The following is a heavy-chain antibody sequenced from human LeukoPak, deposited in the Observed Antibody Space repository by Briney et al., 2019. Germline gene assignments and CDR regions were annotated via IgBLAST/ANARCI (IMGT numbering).Heavy chain of an antibody. CDR1: GFTFSSYS. J-gene: IGHJ4*02. CDR2: ISSSSSYI. Sequence: GGSLRLSCAPSGFTFSSYSMNWVRQAPGKGLEWVSSISSSSSYIYYADSVKGRFTISRDNAKNSLYLQMNSLRAEDTAVYYCARGGPDYFDYWGQGTLVTVSS. CDR3: ARGGPDYFDY. V-gene: IGHV3-21*01.